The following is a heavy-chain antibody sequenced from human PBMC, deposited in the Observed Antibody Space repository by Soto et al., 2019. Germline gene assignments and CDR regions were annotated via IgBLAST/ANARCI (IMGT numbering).Heavy chain of an antibody. CDR3: ARGQPTYYYGSGGPPDAFDI. CDR2: ISSSSSYI. V-gene: IGHV3-21*01. CDR1: GFTFSSYS. Sequence: SLRLSCAASGFTFSSYSMNWVRQAPGKGLEWVSSISSSSSYIYYADSVKGRFTISRDNAKNSLYLQMNSLRAEDTAVYYCARGQPTYYYGSGGPPDAFDIWGQGTMVTVSS. D-gene: IGHD3-22*01. J-gene: IGHJ3*02.